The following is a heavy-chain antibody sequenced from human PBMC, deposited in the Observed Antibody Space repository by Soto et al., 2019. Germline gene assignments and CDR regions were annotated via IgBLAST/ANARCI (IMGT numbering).Heavy chain of an antibody. CDR3: ARENGGIVDY. V-gene: IGHV1-3*01. J-gene: IGHJ4*02. CDR2: INAGRGDA. D-gene: IGHD7-27*01. CDR1: GYIFTTHA. Sequence: QVQLVQSGAEVKKPGASVRVSCQGYGYIFTTHAIHWVRQAPGQRLEWMGWINAGRGDAKYSPNFQGRVTIISDRSASGYMDLSRLGFEDTAVYYCARENGGIVDYWGQGTLVTVSS.